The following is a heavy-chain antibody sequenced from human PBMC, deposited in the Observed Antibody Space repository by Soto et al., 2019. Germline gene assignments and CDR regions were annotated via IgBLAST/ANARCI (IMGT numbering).Heavy chain of an antibody. CDR3: ASSNCFGVVINGMDV. V-gene: IGHV3-74*01. CDR2: INGEGTRI. J-gene: IGHJ6*02. CDR1: GLTFSTHW. Sequence: EVQLVESGGGLVQPGGSLRLSCAASGLTFSTHWMHWVRQAPGKGLVWVSRINGEGTRISYADSVKGRFTISRDNAMNPLYLQMNSLRPEDTAVYYCASSNCFGVVINGMDVWGQGSAVTVSS. D-gene: IGHD3-3*01.